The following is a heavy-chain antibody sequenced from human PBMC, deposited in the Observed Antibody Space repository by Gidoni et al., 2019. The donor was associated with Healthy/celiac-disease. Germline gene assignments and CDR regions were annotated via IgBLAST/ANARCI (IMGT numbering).Heavy chain of an antibody. CDR2: IRGSGGST. V-gene: IGHV3-23*01. D-gene: IGHD3-22*01. Sequence: SGFTFSSYAMSWVRQAPGKGLEWVSAIRGSGGSTYYADSVKGRFTISRDNSKNTLYLQMNSLRAEDTAVYYCAKESDYYDSSGYYYSSDFDYWGQGTLVTVSS. CDR3: AKESDYYDSSGYYYSSDFDY. J-gene: IGHJ4*02. CDR1: GFTFSSYA.